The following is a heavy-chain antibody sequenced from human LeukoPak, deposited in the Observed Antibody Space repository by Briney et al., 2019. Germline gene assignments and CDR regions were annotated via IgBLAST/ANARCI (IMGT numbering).Heavy chain of an antibody. J-gene: IGHJ4*02. Sequence: PVASVKVSCKASGYTFTGYHMHWVRQAPGQGLEWMGKINLSGGSTTYAQKFQGRVTMTRDTSTSTVYMELSSLRSEDTAVYYCARDYVDDIPMIKDYWGQGTLVTVSS. D-gene: IGHD2-8*01. CDR1: GYTFTGYH. CDR3: ARDYVDDIPMIKDY. V-gene: IGHV1-46*01. CDR2: INLSGGST.